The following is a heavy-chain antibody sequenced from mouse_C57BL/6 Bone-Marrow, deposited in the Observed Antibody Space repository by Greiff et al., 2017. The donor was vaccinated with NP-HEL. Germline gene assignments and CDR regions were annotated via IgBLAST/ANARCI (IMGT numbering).Heavy chain of an antibody. CDR2: IYPRSGNT. CDR1: GYTFTSYG. CDR3: ARGSTMITTDYFDY. D-gene: IGHD2-4*01. V-gene: IGHV1-81*01. Sequence: QVQLQQSGAELARPGASVKLFCKASGYTFTSYGISWVKQRTGQGLEWIGEIYPRSGNTYYNEKFKGKATLTADKSSSTAYMELRSLTSEDSAVYFCARGSTMITTDYFDYWGQGTTLTVSS. J-gene: IGHJ2*01.